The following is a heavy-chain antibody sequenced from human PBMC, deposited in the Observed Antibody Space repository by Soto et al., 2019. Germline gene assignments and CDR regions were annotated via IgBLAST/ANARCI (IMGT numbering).Heavy chain of an antibody. Sequence: QVQLVESGGGVVQPGRSLRLSCAASGFTFSSYGMHWVRQAPGKGLEWVAVISYDGSNKYYADSVKGRFTISRDNSKNTLYLQMNSLRAEDTAVYYCAKDLTITIFGVVDYWGQGTLVTVSS. D-gene: IGHD3-3*01. CDR3: AKDLTITIFGVVDY. CDR2: ISYDGSNK. J-gene: IGHJ4*02. V-gene: IGHV3-30*18. CDR1: GFTFSSYG.